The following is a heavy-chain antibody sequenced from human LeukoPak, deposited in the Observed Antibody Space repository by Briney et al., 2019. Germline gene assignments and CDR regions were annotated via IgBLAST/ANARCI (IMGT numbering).Heavy chain of an antibody. J-gene: IGHJ5*01. D-gene: IGHD2-15*01. CDR1: GYSFTSYW. CDR2: IYPGYSDT. CDR3: ASASRYCSVGACFDF. V-gene: IGHV5-51*01. Sequence: GESLKISCKGSGYSFTSYWIGWVRQMPGKGLEWMGIIYPGYSDTRYSPSFQGQVTFSADKSISTAYLQWSSLKASDAAMYYCASASRYCSVGACFDFWGQGTLVTVSS.